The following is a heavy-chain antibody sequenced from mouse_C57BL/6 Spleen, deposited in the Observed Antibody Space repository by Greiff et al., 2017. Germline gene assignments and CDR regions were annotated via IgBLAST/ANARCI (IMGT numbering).Heavy chain of an antibody. CDR1: GSNFTGYC. Sequence: QVQLQQSGAELVRPGASVKLSCTASGSNFTGYCITWVKQRPGQGLEWIGYIDPGNGNTKYTEKFQGKATITADTSSITAYMQLSSLTSEDSAVYYCTRSGIFDYGGRGQGTTVTVST. V-gene: IGHV1-55*01. CDR3: TRSGIFDYGG. D-gene: IGHD1-1*02. CDR2: IDPGNGNT. J-gene: IGHJ2*01.